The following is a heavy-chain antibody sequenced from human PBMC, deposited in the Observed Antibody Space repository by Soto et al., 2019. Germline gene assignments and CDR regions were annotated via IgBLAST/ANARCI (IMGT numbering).Heavy chain of an antibody. D-gene: IGHD5-12*01. CDR2: ISWNSGSI. V-gene: IGHV3-9*01. Sequence: GGSLRLSCAASGFTFDDYDMHWVRQAPGKGLEWVSGISWNSGSIGYADSVKGRFTISRDNAKNSLYLQMNSLRAEDTALYYCAKGRRGGYNWVYFEYWGQGTLVTVSS. CDR3: AKGRRGGYNWVYFEY. J-gene: IGHJ4*02. CDR1: GFTFDDYD.